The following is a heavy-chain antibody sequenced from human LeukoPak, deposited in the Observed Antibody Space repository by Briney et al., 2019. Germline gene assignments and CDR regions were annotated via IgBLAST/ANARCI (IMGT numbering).Heavy chain of an antibody. J-gene: IGHJ4*02. CDR2: ISSSSSYI. D-gene: IGHD6-19*01. CDR1: GFTFSSYS. V-gene: IGHV3-21*01. Sequence: GGSLRLSCAASGFTFSSYSMNWVRQAPGKGLEWVSSISSSSSYIYYADSVEGRFTISRDNAKNSLYLQMNSLRAEDTAVYYCARGEEAVAYDYWGQGTLVTVSS. CDR3: ARGEEAVAYDY.